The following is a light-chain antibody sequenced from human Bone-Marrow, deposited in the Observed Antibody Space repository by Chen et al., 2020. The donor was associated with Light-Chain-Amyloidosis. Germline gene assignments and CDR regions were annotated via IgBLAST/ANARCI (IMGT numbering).Light chain of an antibody. CDR3: QHRSSWPSLT. Sequence: EIVLTQSPATMSLSPGERATLSCRASPSVSTYLAWYQQKPGQAPRLLISDASDRATGIPARFSGSGSGTDVTLTISGLEPEDSAGYCCQHRSSWPSLTFGGGTKVEIK. V-gene: IGKV3-11*01. CDR1: PSVSTY. CDR2: DAS. J-gene: IGKJ4*01.